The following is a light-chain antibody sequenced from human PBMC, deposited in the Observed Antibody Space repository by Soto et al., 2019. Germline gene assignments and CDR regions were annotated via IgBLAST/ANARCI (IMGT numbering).Light chain of an antibody. Sequence: IVLTQSPGALSLSPGEGATLSCRASQSIKNNFLAWYHQRPGQAPRLLIHAASIRASGISDRFSGTASWTDFTLTISRLEPDDFGVYYCQQYGTSLTFGGGTRVE. V-gene: IGKV3-20*01. J-gene: IGKJ4*01. CDR2: AAS. CDR3: QQYGTSLT. CDR1: QSIKNNF.